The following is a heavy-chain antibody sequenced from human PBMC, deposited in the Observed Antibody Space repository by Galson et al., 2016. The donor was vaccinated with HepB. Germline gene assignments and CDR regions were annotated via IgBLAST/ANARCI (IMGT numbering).Heavy chain of an antibody. Sequence: SVKVSCKASGFTFNNFYVHWVRQAPGQGLKWMGIINPTGSITNYAQKFQGRVTLTRDASTRTVYMELSSLRSEDTAVYYCAREWDPIIRCLDFWGPGTPITVSS. V-gene: IGHV1-46*02. CDR3: AREWDPIIRCLDF. CDR2: INPTGSIT. D-gene: IGHD1-26*01. CDR1: GFTFNNFY. J-gene: IGHJ4*02.